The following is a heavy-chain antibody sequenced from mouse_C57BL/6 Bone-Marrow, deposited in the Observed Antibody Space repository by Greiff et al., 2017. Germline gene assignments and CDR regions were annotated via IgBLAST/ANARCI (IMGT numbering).Heavy chain of an antibody. J-gene: IGHJ4*01. V-gene: IGHV5-12*01. Sequence: EVQVVESGGGLVQPGGSLKLSCAASGFTFSDYYMYWVRQTPEKRLEWVAYISNGGGSTYYPDTVKGRFTISRDNAKNTLYLQMRRLKSEDTAMYYCARHGGVPYAMDYWGQGTSVTVSS. CDR3: ARHGGVPYAMDY. CDR1: GFTFSDYY. CDR2: ISNGGGST.